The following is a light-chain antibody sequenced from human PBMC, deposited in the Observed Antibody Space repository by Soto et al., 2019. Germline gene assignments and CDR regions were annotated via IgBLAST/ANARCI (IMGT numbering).Light chain of an antibody. J-gene: IGKJ1*01. CDR1: QSVSTN. V-gene: IGKV3-15*01. CDR2: GAY. CDR3: QQFNKWPRT. Sequence: EVVMTQSPATLSVSPGERATLSCRTSQSVSTNLAWYQQRPGQAPRLIISGAYTRATGIPARFSGSGSGTECTLTISSLQSEDFAIYYCQQFNKWPRTFGQGTRVEIK.